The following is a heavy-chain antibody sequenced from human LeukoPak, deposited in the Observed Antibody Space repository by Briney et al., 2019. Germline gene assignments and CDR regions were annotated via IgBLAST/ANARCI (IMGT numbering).Heavy chain of an antibody. Sequence: GGSLRLSCSASGFTFSSYAMHWVRQAPGKGLEYVSAISSNGGSTYYADSVKGRFTISRDNSKNTLYLQMSSLRAEDTAVYYCRGAAAGTLFDDWGQEPWSPSPQ. V-gene: IGHV3-64D*09. CDR1: GFTFSSYA. J-gene: IGHJ4*01. CDR2: ISSNGGST. D-gene: IGHD6-13*01. CDR3: RGAAAGTLFDD.